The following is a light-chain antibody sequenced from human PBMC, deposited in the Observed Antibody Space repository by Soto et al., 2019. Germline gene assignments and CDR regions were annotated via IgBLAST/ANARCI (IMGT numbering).Light chain of an antibody. J-gene: IGKJ1*01. V-gene: IGKV1-5*01. CDR2: DAS. CDR1: QSISRW. CDR3: QQYSTYWT. Sequence: DIQMTQSPSTLSASVGDIVTITCRASQSISRWLAWYQQRPGKAPKLLIYDASDLESGVPSRFSGSGSGTEFTLTISSLQPDDSATYFCQQYSTYWTFGQGTKVDIK.